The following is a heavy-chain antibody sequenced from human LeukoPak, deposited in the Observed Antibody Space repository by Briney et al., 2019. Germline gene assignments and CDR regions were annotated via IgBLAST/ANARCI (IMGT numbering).Heavy chain of an antibody. V-gene: IGHV4-59*01. J-gene: IGHJ4*02. CDR1: GGSISRYY. D-gene: IGHD6-13*01. CDR3: ARGFSSWPYYFDY. CDR2: MDYSGST. Sequence: SETLSLTCSVSGGSISRYYWNWIRQPPGKGLEWIGYMDYSGSTNYNPSLKSRVTISIDTSKNQFSLKLSSVTAADTAVYYCARGFSSWPYYFDYWGQGTLVTVSS.